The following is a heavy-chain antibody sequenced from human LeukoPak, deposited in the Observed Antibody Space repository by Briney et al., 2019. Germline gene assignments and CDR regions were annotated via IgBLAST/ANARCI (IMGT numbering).Heavy chain of an antibody. V-gene: IGHV3-74*01. Sequence: GGSLRLSCAASGFTFSSYWMHWVRQAPGKGLVWVSRINSDGSSTSYADSVKGRFTISRDNAKNTLYLQMNSLRAEDTAVYYRARVDSSSWSPFDYWGQGTLVTVSS. CDR1: GFTFSSYW. CDR2: INSDGSST. CDR3: ARVDSSSWSPFDY. J-gene: IGHJ4*02. D-gene: IGHD6-13*01.